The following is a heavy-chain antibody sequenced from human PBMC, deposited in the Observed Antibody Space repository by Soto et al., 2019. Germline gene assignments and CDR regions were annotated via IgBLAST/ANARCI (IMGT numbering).Heavy chain of an antibody. D-gene: IGHD5-18*01. CDR1: GFTFSSYS. J-gene: IGHJ4*02. CDR3: ARDDGAMALNLDY. V-gene: IGHV3-21*01. CDR2: ISSSSNYI. Sequence: PGGSLRLSCAASGFTFSSYSMNWVRQAPGKGLEWVSSISSSSNYIYYADSMKGRFTISRDNAKNSLFLQMNGLRADDTAVYYCARDDGAMALNLDYWGQGTLVTVSS.